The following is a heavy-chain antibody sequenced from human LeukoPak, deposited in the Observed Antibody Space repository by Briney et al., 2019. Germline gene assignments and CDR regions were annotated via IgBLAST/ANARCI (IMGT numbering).Heavy chain of an antibody. Sequence: SETLPLTCTVSGGSISSGDYYWSWIRQPPGKGLEWIGYIYYSGSTYYNPSLKSRVTISVDTSKNQFSLKLSSVTAADTAVYYCARASYDFWSGYLLDYWGQGTLVTVSS. V-gene: IGHV4-30-4*01. J-gene: IGHJ4*02. CDR1: GGSISSGDYY. CDR3: ARASYDFWSGYLLDY. D-gene: IGHD3-3*01. CDR2: IYYSGST.